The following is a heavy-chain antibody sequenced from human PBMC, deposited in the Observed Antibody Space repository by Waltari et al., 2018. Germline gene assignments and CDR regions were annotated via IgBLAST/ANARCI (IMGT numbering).Heavy chain of an antibody. J-gene: IGHJ3*02. Sequence: EVQLVESGGGLVQPGGSLRLSCAASGFSFSPYWMSWVRQAPGKGLEWVADIKGDGSRKYYLDSVRGRFSISRDNTKNSVDLQMNSLRAEDTAVYYCARDDSSSGSYDAFDIWGQGTMVAVSS. CDR2: IKGDGSRK. D-gene: IGHD3-22*01. CDR1: GFSFSPYW. V-gene: IGHV3-7*01. CDR3: ARDDSSSGSYDAFDI.